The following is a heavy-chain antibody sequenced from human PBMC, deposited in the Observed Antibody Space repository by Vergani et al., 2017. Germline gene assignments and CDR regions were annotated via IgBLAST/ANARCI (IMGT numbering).Heavy chain of an antibody. V-gene: IGHV4-34*01. CDR3: ARRYYDVLSGYYRWFDP. D-gene: IGHD3-3*01. CDR1: GGYFSGYY. J-gene: IGHJ5*02. CDR2: INHSGST. Sequence: QVQLQQWGAGLLKSSETLSLTCAVYGGYFSGYYWSWIRQPPGKGLEWIGEINHSGSTNYHPFLKSRVTISVDTSKNQFSLKLSSVTAADTAVYYCARRYYDVLSGYYRWFDPWGQGTLVTVSS.